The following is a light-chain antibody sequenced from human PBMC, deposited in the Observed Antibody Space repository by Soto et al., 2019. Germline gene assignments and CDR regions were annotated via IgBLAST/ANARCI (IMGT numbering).Light chain of an antibody. Sequence: QSALTQPRSVSGSPGQSVSISCTGTSSDVAGYNYVSWYQQHPGKAPQLMIYNVNKRPSGVPDRFSGSKSGNTASLTISGLQAEDEADYYCCSYAGSYIFIVFGGGTKVTVL. V-gene: IGLV2-11*01. CDR3: CSYAGSYIFIV. CDR1: SSDVAGYNY. J-gene: IGLJ2*01. CDR2: NVN.